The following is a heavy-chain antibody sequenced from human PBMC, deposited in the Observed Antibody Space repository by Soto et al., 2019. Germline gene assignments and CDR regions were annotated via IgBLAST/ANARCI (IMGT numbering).Heavy chain of an antibody. CDR2: IYYSGNT. V-gene: IGHV4-39*02. J-gene: IGHJ6*02. D-gene: IGHD6-13*01. Sequence: PSETLSLTCTVSGSSISGTNYCWSWIRQPPGKGLEWIGTIYYSGNTFNSPSLNSRVSISVDTPKNQFSLKLTSVSAADTAVYYCARAAADLYGVDVWGQGTTVT. CDR3: ARAAADLYGVDV. CDR1: GSSISGTNYC.